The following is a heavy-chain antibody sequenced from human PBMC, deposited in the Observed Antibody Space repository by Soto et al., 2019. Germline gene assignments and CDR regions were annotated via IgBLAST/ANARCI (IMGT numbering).Heavy chain of an antibody. V-gene: IGHV1-3*01. CDR2: INAGNGNT. J-gene: IGHJ5*02. D-gene: IGHD2-8*01. CDR3: ARDSYACFNGVSKGWFDP. Sequence: QVQLVQSGAEVKKPGASVTLSCKASGYTFTSYTMHWVRQAPGQRLEWMGWINAGNGNTKYSQKFQGRVTISRDTSASTAYLELSGLTSEDTAVYYCARDSYACFNGVSKGWFDPWGQGTLVTVSS. CDR1: GYTFTSYT.